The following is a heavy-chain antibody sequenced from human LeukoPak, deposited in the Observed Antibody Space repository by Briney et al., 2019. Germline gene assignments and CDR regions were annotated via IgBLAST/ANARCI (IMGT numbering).Heavy chain of an antibody. Sequence: GGSLRLSCAASGFTVSSNEMSWVRQAPGKGLEWVSSISGGSTYYADSRKGRFTISRDNSKNTLYLQMNSLRAEDTAVYYCAKDLSGSYYLPFDYWGQGTLVTVSS. CDR2: ISGGST. D-gene: IGHD1-26*01. J-gene: IGHJ4*02. V-gene: IGHV3-38-3*01. CDR3: AKDLSGSYYLPFDY. CDR1: GFTVSSNE.